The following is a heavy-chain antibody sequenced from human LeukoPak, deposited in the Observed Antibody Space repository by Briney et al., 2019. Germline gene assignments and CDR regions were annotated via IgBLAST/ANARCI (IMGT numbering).Heavy chain of an antibody. D-gene: IGHD6-13*01. CDR3: ARDEGHSTNWGLFDF. CDR2: ISHNGGVT. V-gene: IGHV3-30-3*01. J-gene: IGHJ4*02. Sequence: GGSLRLSCAASGFRFSDYAVHWLRQAPGKGLEWVAIISHNGGVTDHTDSVKGRFSVSRDNSDYFLYLQMDNLRLDDTAVYYCARDEGHSTNWGLFDFWGQGSLVTVSS. CDR1: GFRFSDYA.